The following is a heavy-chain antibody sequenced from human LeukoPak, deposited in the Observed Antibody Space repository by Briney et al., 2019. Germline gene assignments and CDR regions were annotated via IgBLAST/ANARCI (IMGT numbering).Heavy chain of an antibody. Sequence: GASXKVSCKASGGTFSSYAISWVRQAPGQGLEWMGRIIPIFGTANYAQKFQGRVTITTDESTSTAYMELSSLRSEDTAVYYCARDRAIGGFDYWGQGTLVTVSS. CDR2: IIPIFGTA. V-gene: IGHV1-69*05. CDR3: ARDRAIGGFDY. CDR1: GGTFSSYA. J-gene: IGHJ4*02. D-gene: IGHD1-26*01.